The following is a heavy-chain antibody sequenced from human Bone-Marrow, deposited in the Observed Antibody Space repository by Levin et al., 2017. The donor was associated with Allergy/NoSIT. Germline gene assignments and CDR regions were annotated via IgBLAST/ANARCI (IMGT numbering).Heavy chain of an antibody. CDR1: GFTFSDYY. CDR3: VRGFNSFDI. CDR2: SRSKAKSYTT. V-gene: IGHV3-72*01. J-gene: IGHJ3*02. Sequence: GESLKISCAVSGFTFSDYYMDWVRQAPGKGLEWLARSRSKAKSYTTEYAASVKGRFTISRDDSKNSLFLQMNSLKTGDTAVYYCVRGFNSFDIWGQGTMVTISS. D-gene: IGHD1-1*01.